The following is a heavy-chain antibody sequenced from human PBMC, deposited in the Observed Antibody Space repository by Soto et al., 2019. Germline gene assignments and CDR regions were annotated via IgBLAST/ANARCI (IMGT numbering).Heavy chain of an antibody. CDR1: GFTFTYYA. CDR3: AKDRDYPRDQFHY. V-gene: IGHV3-23*01. J-gene: IGHJ4*02. CDR2: ISANCQGI. Sequence: GGSLRLSCTASGFTFTYYAFSWVRQAPGKGLEWVSAISANCQGIYYADSVRGRFTISRDNSKNTVFLHMDSLRAEDTAVYYCAKDRDYPRDQFHYWGQGTLVTVSS. D-gene: IGHD2-2*01.